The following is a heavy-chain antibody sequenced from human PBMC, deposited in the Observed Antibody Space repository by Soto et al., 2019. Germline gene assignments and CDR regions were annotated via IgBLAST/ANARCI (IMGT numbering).Heavy chain of an antibody. V-gene: IGHV3-30*18. J-gene: IGHJ3*02. CDR2: ISYDGSNK. CDR1: GFTFSSYG. D-gene: IGHD1-26*01. CDR3: VKVLSGSYEGFSAFDI. Sequence: QVQLVESGGGVVQPGRSLRLSCAASGFTFSSYGMHWVRQAPGKGLEWVAVISYDGSNKYYADSVKGRFTISRDNSKNTLYLQMNSLRAEDTAVYYCVKVLSGSYEGFSAFDIWGQGTMVTVSS.